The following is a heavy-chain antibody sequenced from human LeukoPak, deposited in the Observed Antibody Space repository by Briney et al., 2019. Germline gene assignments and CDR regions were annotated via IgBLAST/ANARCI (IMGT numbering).Heavy chain of an antibody. Sequence: GASVKVSCKASGYTFTSYYMHWVRQAPGQGLEWMGIINPSGGSTSYAQKFQGRVTMTTDTSTSTAYMELRSLRSDDTAVYYCARDGAGMATILIDYWGQGTLVTVSS. V-gene: IGHV1-46*01. CDR1: GYTFTSYY. CDR2: INPSGGST. D-gene: IGHD5-24*01. CDR3: ARDGAGMATILIDY. J-gene: IGHJ4*02.